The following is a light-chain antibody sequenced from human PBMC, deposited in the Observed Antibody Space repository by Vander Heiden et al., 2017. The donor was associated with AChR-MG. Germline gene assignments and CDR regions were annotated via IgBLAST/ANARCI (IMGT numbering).Light chain of an antibody. CDR2: GAS. V-gene: IGKV3-20*01. CDR1: PSISSSF. Sequence: EIVLTQSPVTLSLSPGERATLSCRASPSISSSFLDWYQQRPGQAPRLLIYGASRRATDIPDRLSGSGSGSEFTLSISRLEPEDAAVYFCQQFAEAPWAFGQGTKVEIK. J-gene: IGKJ1*01. CDR3: QQFAEAPWA.